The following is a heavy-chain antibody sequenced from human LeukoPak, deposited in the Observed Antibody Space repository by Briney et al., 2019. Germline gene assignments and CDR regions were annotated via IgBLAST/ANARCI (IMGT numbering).Heavy chain of an antibody. CDR1: GFTFTSYG. J-gene: IGHJ6*03. Sequence: SVKVPCKASGFTFTSYGISWVRQAPGQGLEWMGGIIPIFGTANYAQKFQGRVTITTDESTSTAYMELSSLRSEDTAVYYCARGLRGFGDYYYYMDVWGKGTTVTVSS. CDR2: IIPIFGTA. V-gene: IGHV1-69*05. CDR3: ARGLRGFGDYYYYMDV. D-gene: IGHD3-16*01.